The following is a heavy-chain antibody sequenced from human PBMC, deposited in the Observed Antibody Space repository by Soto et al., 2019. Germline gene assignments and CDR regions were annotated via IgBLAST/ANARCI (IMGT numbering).Heavy chain of an antibody. CDR2: IYYSGST. V-gene: IGHV4-59*01. Sequence: SETLSLTCTVSVGSISSYYWSWIRQPPGKGLEWIGYIYYSGSTNYNPSLKSRVTISVDTSKNQFSLKLSSVTAADTAVYYCARDRGVVTPGFLDYWGQGTLVTVSS. D-gene: IGHD2-15*01. J-gene: IGHJ4*02. CDR3: ARDRGVVTPGFLDY. CDR1: VGSISSYY.